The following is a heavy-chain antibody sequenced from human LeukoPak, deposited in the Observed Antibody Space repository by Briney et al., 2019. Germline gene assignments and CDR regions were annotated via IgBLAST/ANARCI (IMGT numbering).Heavy chain of an antibody. CDR2: IWYDGSNK. CDR3: ARMYSTSTNWFDP. Sequence: GGSLRLSCAASGFTSSSYGMHWVRQAPGKGLEWVAVIWYDGSNKYYADSVKGRFTISRDNSKNTLYLQTNSLRAEDTAVYYCARMYSTSTNWFDPWGQGTLVTVSS. J-gene: IGHJ5*02. V-gene: IGHV3-33*01. CDR1: GFTSSSYG. D-gene: IGHD6-6*01.